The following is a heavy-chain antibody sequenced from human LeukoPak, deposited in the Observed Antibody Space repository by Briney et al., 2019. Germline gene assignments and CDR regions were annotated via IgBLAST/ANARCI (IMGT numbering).Heavy chain of an antibody. Sequence: GGSLRLSCAASGFTFSSYGIHWVRQAPGKGLEWVAFIRYDGNNKYYADSVKGRFTISRDNSKNTLYLQMNSLRAEDTAVYYCAKDRISIVPAAIGDYWGQGTLVSVSS. CDR2: IRYDGNNK. J-gene: IGHJ4*02. CDR1: GFTFSSYG. D-gene: IGHD2-2*01. V-gene: IGHV3-30*02. CDR3: AKDRISIVPAAIGDY.